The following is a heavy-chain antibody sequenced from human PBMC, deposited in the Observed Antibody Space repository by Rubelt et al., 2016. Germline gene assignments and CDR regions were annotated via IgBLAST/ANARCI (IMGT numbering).Heavy chain of an antibody. J-gene: IGHJ4*02. CDR2: ISYDGNNQ. CDR3: ARDSDY. V-gene: IGHV3-30*04. CDR1: GFSFSSYA. Sequence: QVQLVESGGGVVQPGRSLRLSCAASGFSFSSYALHWVRQAPGRGLEWVAVISYDGNNQYYGDSVKGRFTISRDNSKNTLYLQMNSLRAEDTAVYYCARDSDYWGQGTLVTVSS.